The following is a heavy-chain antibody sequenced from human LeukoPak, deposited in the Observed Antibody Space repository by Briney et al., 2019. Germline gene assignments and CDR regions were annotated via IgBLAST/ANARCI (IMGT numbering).Heavy chain of an antibody. V-gene: IGHV5-51*01. CDR1: GYSFTSYW. Sequence: GESLKISCKGFGYSFTSYWIGWVRQMPGKGLERMGIIYPGDSATRYSPSFQGQVTISADKSISTAYLQWSSLKASDTAMYYCARKVGYCSGGSCYFFDYWGQGTLVTVSS. J-gene: IGHJ4*02. D-gene: IGHD2-15*01. CDR3: ARKVGYCSGGSCYFFDY. CDR2: IYPGDSAT.